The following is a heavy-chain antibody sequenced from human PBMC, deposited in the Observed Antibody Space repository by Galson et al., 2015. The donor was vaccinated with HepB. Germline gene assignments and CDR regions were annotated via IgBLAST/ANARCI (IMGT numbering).Heavy chain of an antibody. CDR1: GGSISSYY. J-gene: IGHJ2*01. V-gene: IGHV4-59*01. CDR2: IYYSGST. CDR3: ARGLGGNSLSHWYFDL. D-gene: IGHD4-23*01. Sequence: LSLTCTVSGGSISSYYWSWIRQPPGKGLEWIGYIYYSGSTNYNPSLKSRVTISVDTSKNQFSLKLSSVTAADTAVYYCARGLGGNSLSHWYFDLWGRGTLVTVSS.